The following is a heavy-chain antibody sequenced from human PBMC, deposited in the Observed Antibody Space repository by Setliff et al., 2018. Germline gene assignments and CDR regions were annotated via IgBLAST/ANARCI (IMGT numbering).Heavy chain of an antibody. CDR1: GFTFRSYW. Sequence: PGGSLRLSCAASGFTFRSYWAHWVRQAPGKGLVWVSRINGDGSISSYADSVKGRFIISRDNAKNSQYLQMNSLRAEDTAVYFCARGRGWYETDGFDIWGQGTMVTVSS. V-gene: IGHV3-74*01. CDR2: INGDGSIS. D-gene: IGHD6-19*01. CDR3: ARGRGWYETDGFDI. J-gene: IGHJ3*02.